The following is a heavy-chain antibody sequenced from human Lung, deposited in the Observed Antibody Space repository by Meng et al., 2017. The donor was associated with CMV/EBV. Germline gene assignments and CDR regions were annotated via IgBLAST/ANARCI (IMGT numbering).Heavy chain of an antibody. CDR1: GGSISSYY. Sequence: SETXSLTCTVSGGSISSYYWSWIRQPPGKGLEWIGYIYYSGSTNYNPSLKSRVTISVDTSKNQFSLKLSSVTAADTAVYYCARLYSSSWFLPSGLDVWGQGTTVTVSS. D-gene: IGHD6-13*01. CDR3: ARLYSSSWFLPSGLDV. CDR2: IYYSGST. V-gene: IGHV4-59*01. J-gene: IGHJ6*02.